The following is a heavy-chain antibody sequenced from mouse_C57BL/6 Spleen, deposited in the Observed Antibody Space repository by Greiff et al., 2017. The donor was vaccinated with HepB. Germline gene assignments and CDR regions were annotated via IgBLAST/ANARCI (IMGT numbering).Heavy chain of an antibody. J-gene: IGHJ4*01. V-gene: IGHV5-16*01. CDR3: ARASDYYGSSYGDAMDY. Sequence: EVKLVESEGGLVQPGSSMKLSCTASGFTFSDYYMAWVRQVPEKGLEWVANINYDGSSTYYLDSLKSRFIISRDNAKNILYLQMSSLKSEDTATYYCARASDYYGSSYGDAMDYWGQGTSVTVSS. CDR1: GFTFSDYY. D-gene: IGHD1-1*01. CDR2: INYDGSST.